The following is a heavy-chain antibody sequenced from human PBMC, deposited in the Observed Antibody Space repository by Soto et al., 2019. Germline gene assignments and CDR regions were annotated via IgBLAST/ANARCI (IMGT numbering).Heavy chain of an antibody. CDR1: GGSISSGDYY. CDR2: IYTSGST. D-gene: IGHD6-19*01. Sequence: SETLSLTCTVSGGSISSGDYYWSWIRQPPGKGLEWIGCIYTSGSTNYNPSLKSRVTMSVDTSKNQFSLKLSSVTAADTAVYYCAREESSGWREGWFDPWGQGTLVTVSS. CDR3: AREESSGWREGWFDP. J-gene: IGHJ5*02. V-gene: IGHV4-61*08.